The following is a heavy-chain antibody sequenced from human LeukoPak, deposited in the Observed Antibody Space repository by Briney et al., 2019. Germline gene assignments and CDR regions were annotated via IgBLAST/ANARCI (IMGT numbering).Heavy chain of an antibody. Sequence: SETLSLTCSVSDDSITMYYWTWIRQPPGKGLEWIGYVDHTGSTNFNPSLNGRVSISRDTTKNLFSLRLRSVTAADTAVYYCARGLNNRKSGRRFDVFEIWGQGTMVTVSS. D-gene: IGHD1-14*01. J-gene: IGHJ3*02. CDR1: DDSITMYY. V-gene: IGHV4-59*01. CDR3: ARGLNNRKSGRRFDVFEI. CDR2: VDHTGST.